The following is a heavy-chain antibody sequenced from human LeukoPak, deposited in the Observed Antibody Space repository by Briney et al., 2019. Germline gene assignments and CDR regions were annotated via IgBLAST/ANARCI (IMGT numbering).Heavy chain of an antibody. CDR3: AKAPALSGWFDP. J-gene: IGHJ5*02. V-gene: IGHV3-23*01. CDR1: GITLSNYG. D-gene: IGHD2/OR15-2a*01. CDR2: ISGSGGGT. Sequence: GGSLRLSCAVSGITLSNYGMSRVRQAPGKGLEWVAGISGSGGGTNYADSVKGRFTISRDNSKNTLYLQMNSLRAEDTAVYYCAKAPALSGWFDPWGQGTLVTVSS.